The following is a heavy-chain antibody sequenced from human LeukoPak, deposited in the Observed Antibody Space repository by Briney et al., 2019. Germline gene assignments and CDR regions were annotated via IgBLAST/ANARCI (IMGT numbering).Heavy chain of an antibody. Sequence: KPSETLSLTCAVYGGSFSGYYWSWIRQPPGKGLEWIGEINHSGSTNYNPSLKSRVTISVDTSKNQFSLKLSSVTAADTAVYYCARNRRLGGKNCRGGSCRTYYYYGMDVWGQGATVTVSS. CDR1: GGSFSGYY. CDR3: ARNRRLGGKNCRGGSCRTYYYYGMDV. J-gene: IGHJ6*02. CDR2: INHSGST. D-gene: IGHD2-15*01. V-gene: IGHV4-34*01.